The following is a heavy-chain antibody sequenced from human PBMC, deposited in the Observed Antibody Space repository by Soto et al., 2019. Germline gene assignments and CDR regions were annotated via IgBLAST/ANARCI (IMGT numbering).Heavy chain of an antibody. V-gene: IGHV1-24*01. CDR1: GYTLTELS. D-gene: IGHD3-3*01. CDR2: FDPEDGET. CDR3: ATSLRITIFGGVIFDAFDI. Sequence: ASVKVSCKVSGYTLTELSMHWVRQAPGKGLEWMGGFDPEDGETIYAQKFQGRVTMTEDTSTDTAYIELSSLRSEDTAVYYCATSLRITIFGGVIFDAFDIWGQGTMVTVSS. J-gene: IGHJ3*02.